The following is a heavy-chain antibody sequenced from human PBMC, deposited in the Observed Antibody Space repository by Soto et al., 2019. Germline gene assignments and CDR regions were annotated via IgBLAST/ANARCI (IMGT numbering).Heavy chain of an antibody. D-gene: IGHD3-22*01. CDR1: GYTFTSYA. CDR2: INAGNGNT. CDR3: ARSGITMIVVVISTFDY. J-gene: IGHJ4*02. Sequence: GASVKVSCKASGYTFTSYAMHWVRQAPGQRLEWMGWINAGNGNTKYSQKFQGRVTITRDTSASTAYMEMSSLRSEDTAVYYCARSGITMIVVVISTFDYWGQGNLVTVSS. V-gene: IGHV1-3*01.